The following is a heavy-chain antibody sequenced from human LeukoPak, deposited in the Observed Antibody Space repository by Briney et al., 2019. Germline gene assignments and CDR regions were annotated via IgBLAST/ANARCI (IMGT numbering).Heavy chain of an antibody. CDR1: GGTFSSYA. Sequence: SVKVSCKASGGTFSSYAISWVRQAPGQGLEWMGGIIPIFGTANYAQKFQGRVTITADESTSTAYVELSSLRSEDTAVYYCARDRGYYDSSGYYLFDYWGQGTLVTVSS. CDR3: ARDRGYYDSSGYYLFDY. CDR2: IIPIFGTA. J-gene: IGHJ4*02. D-gene: IGHD3-22*01. V-gene: IGHV1-69*01.